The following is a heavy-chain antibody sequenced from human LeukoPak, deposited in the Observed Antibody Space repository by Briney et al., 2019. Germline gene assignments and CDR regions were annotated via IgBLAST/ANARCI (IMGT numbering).Heavy chain of an antibody. J-gene: IGHJ3*02. CDR3: ARDAYYYDTRAAFDI. CDR1: GGSFSGYY. CDR2: IYYSGST. V-gene: IGHV4-30-4*01. D-gene: IGHD3-22*01. Sequence: SETLSLTCAVYGGSFSGYYWSWIRQPPGKGLEWIGYIYYSGSTYYNPSLKSRVTISVDTSKNQFSLKLSSVTAADTAVYYRARDAYYYDTRAAFDIWGQGTMVTVSS.